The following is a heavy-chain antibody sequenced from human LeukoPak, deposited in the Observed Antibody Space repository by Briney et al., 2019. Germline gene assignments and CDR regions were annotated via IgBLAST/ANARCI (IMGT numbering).Heavy chain of an antibody. Sequence: PERSLRLSCAASGFTFSSYGMHWVRQAPGKGLEWVAVISYDGSNKYYADSVKGRFTISRDNSKNTLYLQMNSLRAEDTAVYYCAKDSYCSSTSCYSDGMDVWGQGTTVTVSS. D-gene: IGHD2-2*01. V-gene: IGHV3-30*18. CDR3: AKDSYCSSTSCYSDGMDV. CDR1: GFTFSSYG. CDR2: ISYDGSNK. J-gene: IGHJ6*02.